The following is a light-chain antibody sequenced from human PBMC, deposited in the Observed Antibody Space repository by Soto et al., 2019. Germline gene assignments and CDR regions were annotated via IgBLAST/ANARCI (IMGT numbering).Light chain of an antibody. CDR1: SSDVGGYDY. CDR3: TSYTTGSAYV. J-gene: IGLJ1*01. V-gene: IGLV2-14*01. Sequence: QSALTQPASVSGSPGQSITISCTGTSSDVGGYDYVSWYQQHPGKAPKFMIYEVTNRPSGVSHRFSGSKSGNTASLTISGLQAEDEADYYCTSYTTGSAYVFGTGTKVTVL. CDR2: EVT.